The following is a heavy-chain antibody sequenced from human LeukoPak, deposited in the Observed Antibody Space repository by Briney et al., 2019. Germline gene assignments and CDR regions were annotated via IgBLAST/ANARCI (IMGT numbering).Heavy chain of an antibody. V-gene: IGHV3-30*03. CDR3: ARAGGPKGDAFDI. CDR2: ISYDGSNK. CDR1: GFTFSSYG. D-gene: IGHD3-16*01. Sequence: GGSLRLSCAASGFTFSSYGMHWVRQAPGKGLEWVAVISYDGSNKYYADSVKGRFTISRDNSKNTLYLQMNSLRAEDTAVYYCARAGGPKGDAFDIWGQGTMVTVSS. J-gene: IGHJ3*02.